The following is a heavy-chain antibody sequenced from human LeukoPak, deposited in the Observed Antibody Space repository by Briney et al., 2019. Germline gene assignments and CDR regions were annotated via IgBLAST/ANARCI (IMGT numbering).Heavy chain of an antibody. Sequence: ASVKVSCKASGGTFSSYAISWVRQAPVQGLEWMGGIIPIFGTANYAQKFQGRVTITTDESTSTAYMELSSLRSEDTAVYYCTISSTSEPGNYYMDVWGKGTTVTVSS. CDR3: TISSTSEPGNYYMDV. D-gene: IGHD2-2*01. CDR1: GGTFSSYA. J-gene: IGHJ6*03. V-gene: IGHV1-69*05. CDR2: IIPIFGTA.